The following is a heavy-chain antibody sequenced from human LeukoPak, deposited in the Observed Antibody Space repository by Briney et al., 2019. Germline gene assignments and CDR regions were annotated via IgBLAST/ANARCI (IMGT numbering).Heavy chain of an antibody. J-gene: IGHJ6*02. CDR2: IIPILGIA. CDR1: GGTFSSYA. CDR3: ARGVAAAEEGKDV. D-gene: IGHD6-13*01. Sequence: SVKVSCKASGGTFSSYAISWVRQAPGQGLEWMGRIIPILGIANYAQKFQGRVTITADKSTSTAYMELSSLRSEDTAVYYCARGVAAAEEGKDVWGQGTTVTLSS. V-gene: IGHV1-69*04.